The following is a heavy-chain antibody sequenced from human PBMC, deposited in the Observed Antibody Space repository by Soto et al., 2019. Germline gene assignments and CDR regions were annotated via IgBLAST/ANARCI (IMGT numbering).Heavy chain of an antibody. V-gene: IGHV4-39*01. CDR3: ARRGKVATIDTPGLN. J-gene: IGHJ4*02. CDR1: GGSISSSSYY. D-gene: IGHD5-12*01. CDR2: IYYSGST. Sequence: SETLSLTCTVSGGSISSSSYYWGWIRQPPGKGLEWIGSIYYSGSTYYNPSLKSRVTISVDTSKNQFSLKLSSVTAADTAVYYCARRGKVATIDTPGLNWGQGTLVTVSS.